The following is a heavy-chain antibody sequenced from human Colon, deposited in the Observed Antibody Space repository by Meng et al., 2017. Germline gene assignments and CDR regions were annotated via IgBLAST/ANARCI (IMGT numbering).Heavy chain of an antibody. Sequence: QVQLQGSGPGLVRPSEPLSLRCAVPGASVRSPDPQWGWVRQPPGKGLEWIGYARIDYANTNYNPSLKSRVNVSLDTSKNQFSLNVRSVTAADTAVYYCARDYWGSLDFWGQGILVTVSS. D-gene: IGHD3-16*01. CDR3: ARDYWGSLDF. CDR1: GASVRSPDPQ. J-gene: IGHJ4*02. CDR2: ARIDYANT. V-gene: IGHV4-61*08.